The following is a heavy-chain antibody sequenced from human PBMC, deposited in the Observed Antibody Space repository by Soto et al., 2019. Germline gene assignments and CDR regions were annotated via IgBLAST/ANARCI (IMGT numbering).Heavy chain of an antibody. Sequence: QITLKESGPTLGKPTQTLTLTCTVSGFSLTTSGLGVGGIRQPPGKAPKWLALIYWNQEKQYTPSLKSRLTITKDTSKNQVILTLTNVEPVDTATYYCAHRASVSPTCFDYWGQGTLVTVSS. CDR3: AHRASVSPTCFDY. V-gene: IGHV2-5*01. J-gene: IGHJ4*02. CDR1: GFSLTTSGLG. CDR2: IYWNQEK.